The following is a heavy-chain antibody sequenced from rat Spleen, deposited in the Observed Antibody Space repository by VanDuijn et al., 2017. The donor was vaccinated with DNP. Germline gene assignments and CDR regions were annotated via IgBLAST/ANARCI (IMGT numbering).Heavy chain of an antibody. V-gene: IGHV5-25*01. J-gene: IGHJ3*01. CDR3: AKSNLPAVAY. CDR1: GFTFSDYY. D-gene: IGHD2-5*01. Sequence: EVQLVESGGGLVQPGRSLKLSCAASGFTFSDYYMAWVRQAPTKGLEWVASIDTDGVKIYYPDSVKGQFTISRDNAENTVYLQIHSLRSEDTATYYCAKSNLPAVAYWGQGTLVTVSS. CDR2: IDTDGVKI.